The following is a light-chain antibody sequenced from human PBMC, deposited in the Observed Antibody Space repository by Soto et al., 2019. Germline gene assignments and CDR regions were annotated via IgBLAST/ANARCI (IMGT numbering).Light chain of an antibody. Sequence: EIVLTQSPATLSMSPGERATLSCRASQSVSSYLAWYQQKTGQAPRLLIYDASNRATGIPARFSGSGSGTDFTLTISSLEPEDFAVYYGQQRSNWPLTFGGGTKVEIK. J-gene: IGKJ4*01. CDR2: DAS. V-gene: IGKV3-11*01. CDR1: QSVSSY. CDR3: QQRSNWPLT.